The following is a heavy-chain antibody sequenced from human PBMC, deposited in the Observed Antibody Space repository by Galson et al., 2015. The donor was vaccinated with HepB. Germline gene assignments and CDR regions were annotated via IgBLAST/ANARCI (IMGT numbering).Heavy chain of an antibody. Sequence: QSGAEVKKPGEALKISCNGSGYTFTSCWIGWVRQMPGKGLEWMGIIYPGDSDTRYSPSFQGQVTISADKSISTAYLQWSSLKASDTAMYYCAKSSGFSRSWPPFDCWGQGTLVTASS. J-gene: IGHJ4*02. V-gene: IGHV5-51*03. CDR1: GYTFTSCW. CDR2: IYPGDSDT. CDR3: AKSSGFSRSWPPFDC. D-gene: IGHD3-3*02.